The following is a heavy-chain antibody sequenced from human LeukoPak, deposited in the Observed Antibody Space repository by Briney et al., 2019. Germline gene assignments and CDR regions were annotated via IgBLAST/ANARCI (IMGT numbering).Heavy chain of an antibody. CDR3: ARDSWYESTGYLSADY. V-gene: IGHV4-39*07. Sequence: SETLSLTCTVSGDSISTNNYYWGRIRQPPGKGLEWIGSNYYSGTTYSNPSLKSRVTISLDTSKIHFSLRLSSVTAADTAVYYCARDSWYESTGYLSADYWGQGTLVSVSS. D-gene: IGHD3-22*01. J-gene: IGHJ4*02. CDR2: NYYSGTT. CDR1: GDSISTNNYY.